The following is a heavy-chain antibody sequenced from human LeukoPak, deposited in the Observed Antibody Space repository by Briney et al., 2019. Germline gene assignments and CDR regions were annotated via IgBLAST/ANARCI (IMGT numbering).Heavy chain of an antibody. Sequence: ASVKVSCKASGYTFTSYDINWVRQATGQGLEWMGWMNPNSGNTGYAQKFQGRVTMTGNTSISTAYMELSSLRSEDTAVYYCARNLLDIADPWESSGYWGQGTLVTVSS. CDR3: ARNLLDIADPWESSGY. V-gene: IGHV1-8*01. J-gene: IGHJ4*02. D-gene: IGHD5-12*01. CDR2: MNPNSGNT. CDR1: GYTFTSYD.